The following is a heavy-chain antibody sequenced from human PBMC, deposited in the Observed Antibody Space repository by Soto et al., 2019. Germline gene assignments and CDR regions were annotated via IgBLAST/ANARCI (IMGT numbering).Heavy chain of an antibody. Sequence: PSETLSLTCTVSGGSISSNYWTWIRQPPGKGLEWIGSIYYSGSTYYNPSLKSRVTISVDTSKNQFSLKLSSVTAADTAVYYCASSLIGREEYDSSGYYYWGQGTLVTVSS. CDR1: GGSISSNY. CDR2: IYYSGST. CDR3: ASSLIGREEYDSSGYYY. J-gene: IGHJ4*02. D-gene: IGHD3-22*01. V-gene: IGHV4-39*01.